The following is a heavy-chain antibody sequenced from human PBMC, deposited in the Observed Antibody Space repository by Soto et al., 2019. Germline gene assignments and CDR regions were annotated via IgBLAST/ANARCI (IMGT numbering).Heavy chain of an antibody. D-gene: IGHD3-22*01. CDR3: ARDPPSSNSYYYLQIPFDY. J-gene: IGHJ4*02. CDR2: ISAYNDNT. Sequence: QVQLVQSGAEVKKPGASVKVSCKASGYTFTNYGISWVRQAPGQGLEWMGWISAYNDNTNYAQNVQGRVTMTTDTSTSTAYRELRSLRSDDTAVYYCARDPPSSNSYYYLQIPFDYWGQGTLVTVSS. V-gene: IGHV1-18*01. CDR1: GYTFTNYG.